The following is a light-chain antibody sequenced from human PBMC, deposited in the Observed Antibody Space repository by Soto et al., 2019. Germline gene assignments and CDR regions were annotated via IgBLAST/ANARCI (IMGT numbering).Light chain of an antibody. J-gene: IGLJ2*01. Sequence: QLVLTQPASVSGSPGQSITISCTGTSSDVGGYNYVSWYQQHPGKAPKLMIYDVNNRPSGVSNRFSGSSSGNTASLTISGLQAEDEADYYCSSYISSSTLVFGGGTKLTVL. CDR3: SSYISSSTLV. V-gene: IGLV2-14*01. CDR1: SSDVGGYNY. CDR2: DVN.